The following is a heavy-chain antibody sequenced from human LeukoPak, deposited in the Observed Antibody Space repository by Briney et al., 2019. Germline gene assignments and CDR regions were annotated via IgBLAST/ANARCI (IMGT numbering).Heavy chain of an antibody. D-gene: IGHD3-22*01. V-gene: IGHV4-61*02. J-gene: IGHJ2*01. Sequence: SQTLSLTCTVSGGSISSGSYYWSWIRQPAGKGLEWIGRIYTSGSTNYNPSLKSRVTISVDTSKNQFSLKLSSVTAADTAVYYCARDPQYYYDSSGYLGWYFDLWGRGTLVTVSS. CDR3: ARDPQYYYDSSGYLGWYFDL. CDR1: GGSISSGSYY. CDR2: IYTSGST.